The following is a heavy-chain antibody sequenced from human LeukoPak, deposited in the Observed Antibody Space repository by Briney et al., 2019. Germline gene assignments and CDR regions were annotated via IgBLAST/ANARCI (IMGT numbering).Heavy chain of an antibody. Sequence: SETLSLTCTVSGGSISSGGYYWSWIRQPPGKGLEWIGYIYHSGSTYYNPSLKSRVTISVDRSKNQFSLKLSSVTAADTAVYYCAKSTYYYDTFVNAFDFWGQGTVVTVSS. CDR2: IYHSGST. V-gene: IGHV4-30-2*01. D-gene: IGHD3-22*01. CDR3: AKSTYYYDTFVNAFDF. J-gene: IGHJ3*01. CDR1: GGSISSGGYY.